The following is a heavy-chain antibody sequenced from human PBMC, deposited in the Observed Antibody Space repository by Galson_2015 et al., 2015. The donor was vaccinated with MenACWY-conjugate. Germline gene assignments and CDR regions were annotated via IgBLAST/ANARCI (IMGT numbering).Heavy chain of an antibody. J-gene: IGHJ3*02. Sequence: SLRLSCAASGFTFSAHWMHWVRQAPGKGLVWVSRIKSDGSNTEYADSVRGRFTISTDSAKNTLYLQMGSLRVEDTAVYYCARGKWELPRSTFEIWGQGTMVTVSS. CDR1: GFTFSAHW. CDR3: ARGKWELPRSTFEI. D-gene: IGHD1-26*01. V-gene: IGHV3-74*03. CDR2: IKSDGSNT.